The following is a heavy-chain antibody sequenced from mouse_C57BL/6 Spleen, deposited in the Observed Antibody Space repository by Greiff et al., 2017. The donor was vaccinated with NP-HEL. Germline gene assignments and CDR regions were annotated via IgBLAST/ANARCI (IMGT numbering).Heavy chain of an antibody. D-gene: IGHD1-1*01. V-gene: IGHV1-69*01. CDR2: IDPSDSYT. J-gene: IGHJ3*01. Sequence: QVQLKQPGAELVMPGASVKLSCKASGYTFTSYWMHWVKQRPGQGLEWIGEIDPSDSYTNYNQKFKGKSTLTVDKSSSTAYMQLSSLTSEDSAVYYCARWDYYGSSGPYWGQGTLVTVSA. CDR1: GYTFTSYW. CDR3: ARWDYYGSSGPY.